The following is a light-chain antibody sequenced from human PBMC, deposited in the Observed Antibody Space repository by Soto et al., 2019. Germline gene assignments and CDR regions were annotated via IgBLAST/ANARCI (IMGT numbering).Light chain of an antibody. CDR1: QSVSSN. J-gene: IGKJ5*01. Sequence: EIVLTQSPATLSLSPGERVTLSCRASQSVSSNLAWYQQKPGQAPRLLMYGASNRATGIPARFSGSGSGTDFTLTISSLEPADFAVYHCQQRSDWPITFGQGTRLEIK. CDR3: QQRSDWPIT. CDR2: GAS. V-gene: IGKV3-11*01.